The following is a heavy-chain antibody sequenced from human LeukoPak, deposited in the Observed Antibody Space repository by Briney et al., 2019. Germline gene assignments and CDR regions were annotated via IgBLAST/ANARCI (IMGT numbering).Heavy chain of an antibody. V-gene: IGHV3-21*01. Sequence: GGSLRLSCAASGFTFSSYSMNWVRQAPGKGLEWVSSISSSSSYIYYADSVKGRFTISRDNAKNSLYLQMNSLRAEDTAVYYCARDLHYYGSGSYFDYWGQGTLVTVSS. D-gene: IGHD3-10*01. CDR1: GFTFSSYS. CDR2: ISSSSSYI. J-gene: IGHJ4*02. CDR3: ARDLHYYGSGSYFDY.